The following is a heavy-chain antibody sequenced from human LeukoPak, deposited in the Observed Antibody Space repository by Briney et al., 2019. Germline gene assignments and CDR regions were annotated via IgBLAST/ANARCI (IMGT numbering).Heavy chain of an antibody. V-gene: IGHV4-38-2*01. CDR2: IYHSGST. Sequence: SETLPLTCAVSGYSISSGYYWGWIRPPPGKGLEWIGSIYHSGSTYYNPSLKSRVTISVDTSKNQFSLKLSSVTAADTAVYYCARLPTGYPNWFDPWGQGTLVTVSS. CDR3: ARLPTGYPNWFDP. D-gene: IGHD3-9*01. J-gene: IGHJ5*02. CDR1: GYSISSGYY.